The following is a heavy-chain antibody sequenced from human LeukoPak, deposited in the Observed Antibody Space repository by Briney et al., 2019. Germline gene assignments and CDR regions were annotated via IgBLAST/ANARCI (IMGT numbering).Heavy chain of an antibody. V-gene: IGHV4-39*01. J-gene: IGHJ4*02. CDR3: ARHQYATRPTDY. CDR1: GVSISSSYSY. CDR2: IYYTGNT. Sequence: LSETLSLTCTVSGVSISSSYSYWGWIRQPPGMGLEWIGSIYYTGNTYYNASLKSQVSISIDTSKNQFSLKLTSVTAADTAVYYCARHQYATRPTDYWGQGTLVTVSS.